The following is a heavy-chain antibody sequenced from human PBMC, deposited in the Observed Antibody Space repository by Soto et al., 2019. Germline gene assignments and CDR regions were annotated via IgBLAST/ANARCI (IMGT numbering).Heavy chain of an antibody. CDR3: ARDLRGYIAAAGRGVIGYYYYYSGMDV. CDR2: IIPLFGTA. V-gene: IGHV1-69*01. Sequence: QVQLVQSGAEVKKPGSSVKVSCKASGGTFSSYAISWVRQAPGQGLEWMGGIIPLFGTANYAQKFQGRVTITADESTSTADMELSSLRSEDTAVYYCARDLRGYIAAAGRGVIGYYYYYSGMDVWVQGTTVTVSS. CDR1: GGTFSSYA. D-gene: IGHD6-13*01. J-gene: IGHJ6*02.